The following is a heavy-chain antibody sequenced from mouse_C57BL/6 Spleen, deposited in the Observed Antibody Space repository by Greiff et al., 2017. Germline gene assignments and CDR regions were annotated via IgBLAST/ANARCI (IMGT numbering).Heavy chain of an antibody. D-gene: IGHD2-5*01. Sequence: QVQLQQPGAELVRPGSSVKLSCKASGYTFTSYWMHWVKQRPIQGLEWIGNIDPSDSETHYNQKFKDKATLTVDKSSSTAYMQLSSLTSEDSAVYYCARSSYSNYVGYWGQGTTLTVSS. V-gene: IGHV1-52*01. J-gene: IGHJ2*01. CDR2: IDPSDSET. CDR1: GYTFTSYW. CDR3: ARSSYSNYVGY.